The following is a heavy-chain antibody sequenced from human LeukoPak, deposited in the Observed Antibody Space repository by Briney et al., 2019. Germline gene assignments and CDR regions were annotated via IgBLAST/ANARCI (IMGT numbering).Heavy chain of an antibody. CDR1: GGSISSYY. CDR3: ARAGDEDYFDY. J-gene: IGHJ4*02. D-gene: IGHD7-27*01. Sequence: PSETLSLTCTVSGGSISSYYWSWIRQPPGKGLEWIGYIYYSGSTNYNPSLKSRVTISVDTSKNQFSLKLSSVTVADTAVYYFARAGDEDYFDYWGQGTLVTVSS. CDR2: IYYSGST. V-gene: IGHV4-59*01.